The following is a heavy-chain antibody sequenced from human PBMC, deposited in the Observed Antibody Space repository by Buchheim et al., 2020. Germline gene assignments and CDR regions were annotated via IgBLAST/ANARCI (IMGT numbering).Heavy chain of an antibody. V-gene: IGHV3-23*01. J-gene: IGHJ3*02. D-gene: IGHD3-10*01. Sequence: EVQLLESGGGLVQPGGSLRLSCAASGFTFSSYAMSWVRQAPGKGLEWVSAISGSGGSTYYADSVKGRFPIPRDNSKNRLSLQMNSLRAEDTAVYYCAKSAYGSGSQGDGAFDIWGQGT. CDR2: ISGSGGST. CDR3: AKSAYGSGSQGDGAFDI. CDR1: GFTFSSYA.